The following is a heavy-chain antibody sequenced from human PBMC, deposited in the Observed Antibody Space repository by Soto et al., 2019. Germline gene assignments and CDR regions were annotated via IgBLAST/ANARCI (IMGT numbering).Heavy chain of an antibody. CDR1: GASVSDGY. J-gene: IGHJ5*02. CDR3: ARIYYDSTGFAVGP. D-gene: IGHD3-22*01. CDR2: MYFGGSF. V-gene: IGHV4-59*08. Sequence: QTQLQESGPGLVKPSETLSLNCTVSGASVSDGYWSWIRQPPGKGLEWIGFMYFGGSFNYNPSLTSRATISVDTSNTQYSLKLTSVTAADTAVYYCARIYYDSTGFAVGPWGQGTLVTVSS.